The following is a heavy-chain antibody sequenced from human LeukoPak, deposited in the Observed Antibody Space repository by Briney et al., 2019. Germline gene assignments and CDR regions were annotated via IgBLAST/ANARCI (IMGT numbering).Heavy chain of an antibody. V-gene: IGHV3-53*01. CDR2: LYSDGNT. CDR3: ARDRPTGASRLFVVQ. D-gene: IGHD3-3*01. J-gene: IGHJ4*02. CDR1: GFTFIPTA. Sequence: GGSLRLSCAASGFTFIPTALLGARQPPGKGPGGAPVLYSDGNTKYADSVQGRFTISRDNSKNTLYLEMNSLSPDDTAVYYCARDRPTGASRLFVVQWGQGTLVTVSS.